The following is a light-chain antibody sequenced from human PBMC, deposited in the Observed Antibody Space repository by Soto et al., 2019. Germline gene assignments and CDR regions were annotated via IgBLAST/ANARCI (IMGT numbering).Light chain of an antibody. V-gene: IGKV3-20*01. Sequence: EIVMTQSPGTLSLSPGERASLSCRASQTVSSTYLSWYQQKPGQAPRLLIYGASIRAADIPDRFSGSGSGTEFTLTISRLQPEDFAVYYCQQYGSSSWTFGQGTKVEIK. CDR1: QTVSSTY. CDR2: GAS. J-gene: IGKJ1*01. CDR3: QQYGSSSWT.